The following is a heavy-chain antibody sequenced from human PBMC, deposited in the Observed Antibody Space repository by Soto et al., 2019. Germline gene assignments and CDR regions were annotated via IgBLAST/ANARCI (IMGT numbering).Heavy chain of an antibody. V-gene: IGHV1-18*01. Sequence: SVKVCSKASCYTFTSYGISWVRQAPGQGLEWMGWISAYNGNTNYAQKLQGRVTMTTDTSTSTAYMELRSLRSDDTAVYYCARVPPVVVPATNWFDPWGQGTLFSVSS. J-gene: IGHJ5*02. CDR3: ARVPPVVVPATNWFDP. CDR2: ISAYNGNT. CDR1: CYTFTSYG. D-gene: IGHD2-2*01.